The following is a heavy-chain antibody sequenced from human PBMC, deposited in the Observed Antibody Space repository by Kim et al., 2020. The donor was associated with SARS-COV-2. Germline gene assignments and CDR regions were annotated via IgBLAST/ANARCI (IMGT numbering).Heavy chain of an antibody. J-gene: IGHJ6*02. Sequence: SETLSLTCTVSGGSISSYYWSWIRQPPGKGLEWIGYIYYSGSTNYNPSLKSRVTISVDTSKNQFSLKLSSVTAADTAVYYCAREGPMGDIITGTTRYYYYGMDVWGQGTTVTVSS. CDR1: GGSISSYY. CDR3: AREGPMGDIITGTTRYYYYGMDV. D-gene: IGHD1-7*01. CDR2: IYYSGST. V-gene: IGHV4-59*13.